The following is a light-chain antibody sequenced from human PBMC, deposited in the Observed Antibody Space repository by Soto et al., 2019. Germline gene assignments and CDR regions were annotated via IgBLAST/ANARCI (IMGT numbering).Light chain of an antibody. J-gene: IGKJ4*01. Sequence: TGLNQSPGTLSLSTGERATLSCRASQTVSGSYVAWYQQKPGQTPRLLIYGASSRATGIPDRFSGSGSGTDFTLTISRLEPEDFAVYHCQQYGDSPLTFGGGTKVDIK. CDR1: QTVSGSY. V-gene: IGKV3-20*01. CDR3: QQYGDSPLT. CDR2: GAS.